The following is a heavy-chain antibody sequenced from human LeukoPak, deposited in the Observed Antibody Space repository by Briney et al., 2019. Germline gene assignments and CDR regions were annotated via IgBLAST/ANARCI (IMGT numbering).Heavy chain of an antibody. CDR3: AKARGGYSYGFSSIYYYYGMDV. CDR1: GFTFDDYA. V-gene: IGHV3-9*01. Sequence: GGSLRLSCAASGFTFDDYAMHWVRQAPGKGLEWVSGISWNSGSIGYADSVKGRFTISRDNAKNSLYLQMNSLSAEDTALYYCAKARGGYSYGFSSIYYYYGMDVWGQGTTVTVSS. D-gene: IGHD5-18*01. CDR2: ISWNSGSI. J-gene: IGHJ6*02.